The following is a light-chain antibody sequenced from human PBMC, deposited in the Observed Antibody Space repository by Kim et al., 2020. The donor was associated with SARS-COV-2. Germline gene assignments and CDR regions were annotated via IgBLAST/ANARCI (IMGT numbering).Light chain of an antibody. Sequence: LSASVGDKVTIPCRARQSIDDWVAWYQQKPGQVPKLLVYKATTLQTGVPPRFSGSGSGTEFTLTITKLQPDDFGTYYCQQYNFYSTFGQGTKLEI. V-gene: IGKV1-5*03. CDR3: QQYNFYST. CDR1: QSIDDW. CDR2: KAT. J-gene: IGKJ2*01.